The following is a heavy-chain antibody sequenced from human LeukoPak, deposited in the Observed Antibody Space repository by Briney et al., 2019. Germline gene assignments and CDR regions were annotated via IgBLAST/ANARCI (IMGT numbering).Heavy chain of an antibody. J-gene: IGHJ4*02. CDR3: ARGETSSYDY. CDR2: ISSDGTIK. Sequence: GRSLRLSCAASGFTFSSYPMHWVRQAPGRGLEWVAVISSDGTIKYYADSVKGRFTISRDNSKNTVYLQTNSLRAEDTAVYYCARGETSSYDYWGQGTLVTVSS. CDR1: GFTFSSYP. D-gene: IGHD2-2*01. V-gene: IGHV3-30*14.